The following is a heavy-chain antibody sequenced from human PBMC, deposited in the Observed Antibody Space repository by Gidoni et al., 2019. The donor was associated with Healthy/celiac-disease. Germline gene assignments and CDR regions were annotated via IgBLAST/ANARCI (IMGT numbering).Heavy chain of an antibody. Sequence: ASGGGVAQPGRSLRLSCAASGFTFSSHGRPWLRQAPGKGLEWVGAIWYYGSNKYYADSVKGRFTSSRDNSKNALYLQMNSLRAEDAAVYYCARDGLRLGELSLSPDYWGQGTLVTVSS. J-gene: IGHJ4*02. V-gene: IGHV3-33*01. CDR3: ARDGLRLGELSLSPDY. D-gene: IGHD3-16*02. CDR1: GFTFSSHG. CDR2: IWYYGSNK.